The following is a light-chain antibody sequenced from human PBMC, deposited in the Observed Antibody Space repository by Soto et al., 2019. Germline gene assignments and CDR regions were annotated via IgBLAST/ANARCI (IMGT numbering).Light chain of an antibody. CDR3: QQSGSSPT. CDR2: RAS. V-gene: IGKV3-20*01. CDR1: QSVSGNY. J-gene: IGKJ5*01. Sequence: IVLTQSPGTLSLSPGERATLSCRASQSVSGNYLAWYQQKAGQAPRLRSYRASSRATGIPDRLSGSGSGTALYPTSSRLEPEDFAVYYCQQSGSSPTFGQGTRLDIK.